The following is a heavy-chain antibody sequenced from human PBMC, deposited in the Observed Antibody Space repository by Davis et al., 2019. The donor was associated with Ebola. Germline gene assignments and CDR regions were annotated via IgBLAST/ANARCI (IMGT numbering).Heavy chain of an antibody. J-gene: IGHJ6*02. Sequence: GESLKISCAASEFTFSDHFMIWIRQAPGKGLEWVSHISSGHTTTYYADSVKGRFTISRDNSKNSLYLQMNSLRAEDTAVYYCARAVSGLWKCEGDCYYGLDVWGQGTTVTASS. CDR3: ARAVSGLWKCEGDCYYGLDV. V-gene: IGHV3-11*01. CDR2: ISSGHTTT. D-gene: IGHD3-16*01. CDR1: EFTFSDHF.